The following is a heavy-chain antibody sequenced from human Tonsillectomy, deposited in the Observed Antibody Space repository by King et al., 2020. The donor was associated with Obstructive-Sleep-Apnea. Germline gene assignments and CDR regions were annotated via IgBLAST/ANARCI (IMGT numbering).Heavy chain of an antibody. D-gene: IGHD5-18*01. J-gene: IGHJ4*02. CDR2: ISGSGVTT. Sequence: VQLVESGGGLVQPGGSLRLSCAASGFTFSSFAMSWVRQAPGKGLEWVSTISGSGVTTHYAHSVKGRFTISRDNSKNTLYLQMNSLRAEDTAVYYCAKQNRWADSDMVLDYWGQGTLVTVSS. V-gene: IGHV3-23*04. CDR3: AKQNRWADSDMVLDY. CDR1: GFTFSSFA.